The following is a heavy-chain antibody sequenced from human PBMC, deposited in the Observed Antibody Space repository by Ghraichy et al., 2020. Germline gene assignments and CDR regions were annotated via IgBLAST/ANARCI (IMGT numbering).Heavy chain of an antibody. CDR3: ASPRPVTKGLDY. CDR2: INPLSAKP. V-gene: IGHV1-69*02. Sequence: SVKVSCKASGGIFHSYTINWMRQAPGQGLEWMGRINPLSAKPDYAQKFQARLTISVDKSSRTVYMEMSSLTSEDTAVYYCASPRPVTKGLDYWGQGTQVTVSS. J-gene: IGHJ4*02. CDR1: GGIFHSYT. D-gene: IGHD4-17*01.